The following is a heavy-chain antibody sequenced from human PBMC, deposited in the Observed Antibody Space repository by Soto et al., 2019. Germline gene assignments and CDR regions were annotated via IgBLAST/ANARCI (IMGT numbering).Heavy chain of an antibody. CDR1: GFTFSAYW. J-gene: IGHJ6*02. CDR3: AIITRGFCMDV. Sequence: EVQLVESGGGLVQPGGSLRLSCAASGFTFSAYWMSWVRQTPGKGLEWVANIKHDGSEKYYVDSVKGRFTISRDNAKNSLFLEMNSLRAEDTAVFYCAIITRGFCMDVWGQGTTVTVSS. V-gene: IGHV3-7*01. CDR2: IKHDGSEK. D-gene: IGHD1-20*01.